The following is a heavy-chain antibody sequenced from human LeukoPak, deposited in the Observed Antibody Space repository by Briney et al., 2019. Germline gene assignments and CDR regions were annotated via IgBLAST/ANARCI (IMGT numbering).Heavy chain of an antibody. D-gene: IGHD2-15*01. J-gene: IGHJ4*02. CDR3: ARIRGPPPY. CDR2: INPAGGAT. V-gene: IGHV1-46*01. Sequence: ASVTVSFKASGYTFTIYHLHWVRHVPGQGPEWMAIINPAGGATNYAQKFQGRVTVTRDTSTSTVYMELSSLRSEDTAVYYCARIRGPPPYWGQGTLVTVSS. CDR1: GYTFTIYH.